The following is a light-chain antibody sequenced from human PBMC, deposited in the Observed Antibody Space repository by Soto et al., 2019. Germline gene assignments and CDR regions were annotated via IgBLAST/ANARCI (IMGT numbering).Light chain of an antibody. CDR2: AAS. J-gene: IGKJ4*01. Sequence: DMEMTQSPSSLSASVGDRVTITCRASQSISNYLNWYQHKPGKVPKLLIYAASSLQSGVPTRFSGSGSGTHFTLTINRLQPEDFATYYCQQSYGTPLAFGGGTKMEIK. CDR1: QSISNY. CDR3: QQSYGTPLA. V-gene: IGKV1-39*01.